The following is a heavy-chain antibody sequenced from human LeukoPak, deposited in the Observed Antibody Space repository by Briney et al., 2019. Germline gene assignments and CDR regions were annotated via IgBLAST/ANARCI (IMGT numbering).Heavy chain of an antibody. Sequence: GGSLRLSCAASGFTFSSYSMNWVRQAPGKGLEWVSYISSSSSTIYYADSVKGRFTISRDNAKNSLYLQMNSLRDEDTAVYYCAREDYDFWRGRRNDAFDIWGQGTMVAVSS. J-gene: IGHJ3*02. D-gene: IGHD3-3*01. CDR1: GFTFSSYS. CDR3: AREDYDFWRGRRNDAFDI. V-gene: IGHV3-48*02. CDR2: ISSSSSTI.